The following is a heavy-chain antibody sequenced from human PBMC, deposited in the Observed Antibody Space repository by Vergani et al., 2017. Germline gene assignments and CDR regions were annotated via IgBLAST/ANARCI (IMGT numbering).Heavy chain of an antibody. V-gene: IGHV3-66*02. CDR3: AGGNYYGSGTYVDP. D-gene: IGHD3-10*01. CDR1: GSTVSGNY. CDR2: IYSGDET. Sequence: ELQLVESGGGLVQPGGSLSLSCAASGSTVSGNYMTWVRQAPGKGLEWVSHIYSGDETYYVDSVKGRVTLSGDTSRNTLHLQISNLRVEDTAVYCCAGGNYYGSGTYVDPWGQGTLVTVSS. J-gene: IGHJ5*02.